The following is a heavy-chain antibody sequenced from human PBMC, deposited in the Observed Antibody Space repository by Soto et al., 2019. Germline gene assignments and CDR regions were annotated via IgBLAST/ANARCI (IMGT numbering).Heavy chain of an antibody. D-gene: IGHD3-22*01. CDR3: ARDEYYYDSSGYYPGAEYFQH. CDR2: IYSGGST. Sequence: GGSLRLSCAASGFTVSSNYMSWVRQAPGKGLEWVSVIYSGGSTYYADSVKGRFTISRDNSKNTLYLQMNSLRAEDTAVYYCARDEYYYDSSGYYPGAEYFQHWGQGTLVTVSS. J-gene: IGHJ1*01. V-gene: IGHV3-53*01. CDR1: GFTVSSNY.